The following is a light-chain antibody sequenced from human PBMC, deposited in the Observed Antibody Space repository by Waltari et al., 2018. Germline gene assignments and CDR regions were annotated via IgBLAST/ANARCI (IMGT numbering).Light chain of an antibody. V-gene: IGKV4-1*01. J-gene: IGKJ4*01. Sequence: IVISHSPDSLAVSLAQRAPINCKSSQCVLYSPNNKNYLAWYQQKPGQPPKLLIYWASTRESGVPDRFSGSGSGTDFTLTISSLQAEDVAVYYCQQYYTSPQLTFGGGTKVEIK. CDR1: QCVLYSPNNKNY. CDR3: QQYYTSPQLT. CDR2: WAS.